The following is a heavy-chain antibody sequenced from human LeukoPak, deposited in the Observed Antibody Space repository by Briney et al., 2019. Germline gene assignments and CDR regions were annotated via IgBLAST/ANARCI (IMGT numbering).Heavy chain of an antibody. CDR3: ARVGYDYPFDY. Sequence: GGSLRLSCAASGFTVSSNYVSWVRQAPGKGLEWVSVIYSGGSTYYADSVKGRFTISRDNAKNSLYLQMNSLRAEDTAVYYCARVGYDYPFDYWGQGTLVTVSS. V-gene: IGHV3-66*01. D-gene: IGHD5-12*01. CDR2: IYSGGST. J-gene: IGHJ4*02. CDR1: GFTVSSNY.